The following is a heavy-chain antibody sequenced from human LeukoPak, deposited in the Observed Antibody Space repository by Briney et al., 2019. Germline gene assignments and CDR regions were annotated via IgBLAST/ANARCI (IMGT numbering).Heavy chain of an antibody. V-gene: IGHV4-30-4*01. D-gene: IGHD3-10*01. CDR1: GGSISSGDYY. Sequence: SETLSLTCTVSGGSISSGDYYWSWIRQPPGKGLEWIGYIYYSGSTYYNPSLKSRVTISVDTSKNQFSLKLSSVTAADTAVYYCARDVFYYGSGSYYNRKHHPHFDYWGQGTLVTVSS. CDR3: ARDVFYYGSGSYYNRKHHPHFDY. CDR2: IYYSGST. J-gene: IGHJ4*02.